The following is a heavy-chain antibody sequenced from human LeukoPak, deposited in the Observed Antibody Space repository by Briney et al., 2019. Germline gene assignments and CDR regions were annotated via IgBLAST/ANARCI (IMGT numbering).Heavy chain of an antibody. CDR1: GFTFSSYA. CDR3: ARDPIAVAGYFDY. D-gene: IGHD6-19*01. Sequence: GGSLRLSCAASGFTFSSYAMHWVRQAPGKGLQWVAVISYDGSNKYYADSVKGRFTISRDNSKNTLYLQMNSLRAEDTAVNYCARDPIAVAGYFDYWGQGTLVTVSS. J-gene: IGHJ4*02. V-gene: IGHV3-30*04. CDR2: ISYDGSNK.